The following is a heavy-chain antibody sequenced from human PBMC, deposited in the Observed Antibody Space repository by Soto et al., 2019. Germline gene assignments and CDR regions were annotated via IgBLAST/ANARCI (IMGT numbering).Heavy chain of an antibody. V-gene: IGHV3-33*01. CDR1: GFTFSSYG. CDR3: ARDKWARYDYGLNDAFDI. CDR2: IWYDGSNK. D-gene: IGHD4-17*01. Sequence: GGSLRLSCAASGFTFSSYGMHWVRQAPGKGLEWVAVIWYDGSNKYYADSVKGRFTISRDNSKNTLYLQMNSLRAEDTAVYYCARDKWARYDYGLNDAFDIWGQGTMVTVSS. J-gene: IGHJ3*02.